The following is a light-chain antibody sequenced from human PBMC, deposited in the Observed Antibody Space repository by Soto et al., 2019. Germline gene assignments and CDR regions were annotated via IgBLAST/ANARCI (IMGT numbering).Light chain of an antibody. CDR1: SSDVGDYPY. V-gene: IGLV2-14*01. CDR2: EVT. J-gene: IGLJ1*01. CDR3: SYYSRTNTLV. Sequence: QAVVTQPASVSGSPGQSITISCTGTSSDVGDYPYVSWYQQHPGKVPKLIIYEVTNRPSGVSGRFSGSKSENTASLTISGRQAEDEADYYCSYYSRTNTLVFCSGTKVTVL.